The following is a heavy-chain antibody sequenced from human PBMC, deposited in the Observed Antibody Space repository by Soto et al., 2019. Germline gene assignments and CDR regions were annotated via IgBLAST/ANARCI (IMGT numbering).Heavy chain of an antibody. CDR2: INHSGST. J-gene: IGHJ6*02. Sequence: QVQLQQWGAGLLKPSETLSLTCAVYGGSFSGYYWSWIRQPPGKGLEWIGEINHSGSTNYNPSLKSRVTISVDTSKNQFSLKLSSVTAADTAVYYCARGEDSSGWYDYYYGMDVWGQGTTVTVSS. D-gene: IGHD6-19*01. CDR1: GGSFSGYY. V-gene: IGHV4-34*01. CDR3: ARGEDSSGWYDYYYGMDV.